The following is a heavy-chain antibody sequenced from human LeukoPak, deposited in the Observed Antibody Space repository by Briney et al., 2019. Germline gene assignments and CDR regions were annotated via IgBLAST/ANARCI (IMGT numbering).Heavy chain of an antibody. V-gene: IGHV3-30-3*01. CDR2: ISSHGNNK. CDR1: GFTFSSYA. J-gene: IGHJ4*02. CDR3: ARDEYLWVVIQLGLFDY. Sequence: GGSLRLSCAASGFTFSSYAMHWVRQAPGKGLEWVAVISSHGNNKYYADSVKRRFTISRDNSKNTLYLQMNSLRAEDTAVYYCARDEYLWVVIQLGLFDYWGEGTLVTVSS. D-gene: IGHD2-2*01.